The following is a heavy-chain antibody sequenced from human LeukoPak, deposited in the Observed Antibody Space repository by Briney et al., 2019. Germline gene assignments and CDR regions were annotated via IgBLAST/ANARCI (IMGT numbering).Heavy chain of an antibody. V-gene: IGHV4-59*01. Sequence: PSETLSLTCTVSGGSISSYYWSWIRQPPGKGLEWIGYIYYSGSTNYNPSLKSRVTISVDTSKNQFSLKLSSVTAADTAVYYCARIEKHSRLYYFDYWGQGTLVTVSS. D-gene: IGHD5-24*01. CDR1: GGSISSYY. CDR3: ARIEKHSRLYYFDY. J-gene: IGHJ4*02. CDR2: IYYSGST.